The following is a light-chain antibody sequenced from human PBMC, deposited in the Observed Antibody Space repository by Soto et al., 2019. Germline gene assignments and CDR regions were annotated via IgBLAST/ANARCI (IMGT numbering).Light chain of an antibody. CDR1: QRISSY. Sequence: DIRMTQSPSSLSASVGDRVTITCRASQRISSYLNWYQQKPGEAPKLLIYVASSLQSGVPSRFSGSGSGTDFTLTITSLQPEDFAVYYCQQYGTFGQGTKVDIK. CDR3: QQYGT. J-gene: IGKJ1*01. CDR2: VAS. V-gene: IGKV1-39*01.